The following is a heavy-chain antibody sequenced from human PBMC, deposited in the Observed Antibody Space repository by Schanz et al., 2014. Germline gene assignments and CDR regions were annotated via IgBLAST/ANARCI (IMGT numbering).Heavy chain of an antibody. CDR3: AKGRFGELSAFDI. D-gene: IGHD3-10*01. Sequence: EVQLLESGGGLVQPGGSLRLSCAASGFIFSDYYMAWIRQAPGKGLEWVSGISGSGASTYYADSVKGRFTISRDNSNKTVDLQMNSLRAEDTAVYYCAKGRFGELSAFDIWGQGTMVTVSS. CDR1: GFIFSDYY. V-gene: IGHV3-23*01. CDR2: ISGSGAST. J-gene: IGHJ3*02.